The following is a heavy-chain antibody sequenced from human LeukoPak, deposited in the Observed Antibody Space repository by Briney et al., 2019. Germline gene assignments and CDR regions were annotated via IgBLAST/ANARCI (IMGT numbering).Heavy chain of an antibody. J-gene: IGHJ6*03. CDR1: GFTFSNAW. D-gene: IGHD3-3*01. Sequence: GGSLRLSCAASGFTFSNAWMSWVRQAPGKGLEWVGRIKSKTDGGTTDYAAPVKGRFTISRDDSKNTLYLQMNSLKTEDTAVYYCTTALEWLLLFYYYYYMDVWGKGTTVTVSS. V-gene: IGHV3-15*01. CDR3: TTALEWLLLFYYYYYMDV. CDR2: IKSKTDGGTT.